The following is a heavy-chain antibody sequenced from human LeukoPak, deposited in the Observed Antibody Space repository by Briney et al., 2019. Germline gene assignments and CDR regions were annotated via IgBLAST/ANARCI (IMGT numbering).Heavy chain of an antibody. Sequence: SETLSLTCTVSGGSISSYYWSWIRQPPGKGLEWIGYIYYSGSTNYNPSLKSRVTISVDTSKNQFSLKLSSVTAADTAVYYCARGVGVTRAFDIWGQGTTVTVSS. CDR2: IYYSGST. CDR1: GGSISSYY. V-gene: IGHV4-59*01. CDR3: ARGVGVTRAFDI. J-gene: IGHJ3*02. D-gene: IGHD1-26*01.